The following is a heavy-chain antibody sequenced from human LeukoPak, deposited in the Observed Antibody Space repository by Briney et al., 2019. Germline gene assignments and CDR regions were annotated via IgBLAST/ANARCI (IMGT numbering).Heavy chain of an antibody. V-gene: IGHV3-11*04. CDR2: IGTSGSTI. J-gene: IGHJ4*02. D-gene: IGHD5-18*01. CDR1: GFTFSDYY. Sequence: GGSLRLSCAASGFTFSDYYMSWIRQAPGRGLEWVSYIGTSGSTIYYADSVTGRFTISRDNAKNSLYLQMNSLIAEDTAVCYCARGRWIKVWSGFDYRGQGILVTVSS. CDR3: ARGRWIKVWSGFDY.